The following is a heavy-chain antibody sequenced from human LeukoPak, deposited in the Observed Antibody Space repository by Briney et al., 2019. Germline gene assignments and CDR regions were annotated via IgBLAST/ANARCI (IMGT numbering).Heavy chain of an antibody. CDR3: ARPRDSSSLYGMDV. J-gene: IGHJ6*02. CDR2: INTNTGNP. Sequence: GASVKVSCKASGYTFTSYAMNWVRQAPGQGLEWMGWINTNTGNPTYAQGFTGRFIFSLDTSVSTAYLQISSLKAEDTAVYYCARPRDSSSLYGMDVWGQGTTVTVSS. CDR1: GYTFTSYA. V-gene: IGHV7-4-1*02. D-gene: IGHD6-13*01.